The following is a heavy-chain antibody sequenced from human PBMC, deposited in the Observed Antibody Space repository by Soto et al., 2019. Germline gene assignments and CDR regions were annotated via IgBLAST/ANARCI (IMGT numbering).Heavy chain of an antibody. J-gene: IGHJ3*01. CDR2: LDPADSFT. D-gene: IGHD3-22*01. Sequence: GESLKISCNVSGYSFTTFWISWVRQMPEKGLEWMGRLDPADSFTNYSPSFQGHVTISVDKSINTAYLQWSSLKASDTAIYYCARQLYDNRNYLDALDVWGQGTMVTV. CDR3: ARQLYDNRNYLDALDV. V-gene: IGHV5-10-1*01. CDR1: GYSFTTFW.